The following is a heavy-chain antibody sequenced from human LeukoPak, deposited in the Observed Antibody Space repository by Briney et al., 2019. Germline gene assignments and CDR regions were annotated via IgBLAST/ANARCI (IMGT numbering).Heavy chain of an antibody. V-gene: IGHV4-59*01. CDR3: ARFGSGWWYNDY. CDR1: GASITSYY. Sequence: SETLSLTCTVSGASITSYYWTWIRQPPGKGLEWIGYIYHTGNIKYSPSLNSRVTILIDTSNNQLSLKLTSVTAADTAVYYCARFGSGWWYNDYWGQGTLVTVSS. J-gene: IGHJ4*02. CDR2: IYHTGNI. D-gene: IGHD6-19*01.